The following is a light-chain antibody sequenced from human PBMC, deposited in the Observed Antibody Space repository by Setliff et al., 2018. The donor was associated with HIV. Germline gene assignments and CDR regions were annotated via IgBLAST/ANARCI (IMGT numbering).Light chain of an antibody. V-gene: IGLV2-14*01. CDR1: STDVGGYDY. Sequence: QSALTQPASVSGSPGQSITISCTGTSTDVGGYDYVSWYQHHTGKAPKLTIYDVNNRPSGVSDRFSGSKSGNTASLTISGLQADDEAHYYCSSYTSSGSVFGGGTKVNVL. CDR2: DVN. J-gene: IGLJ2*01. CDR3: SSYTSSGSV.